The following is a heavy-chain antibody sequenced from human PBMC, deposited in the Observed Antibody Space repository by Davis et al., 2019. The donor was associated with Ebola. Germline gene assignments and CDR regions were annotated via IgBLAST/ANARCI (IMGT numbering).Heavy chain of an antibody. J-gene: IGHJ4*02. CDR2: ISISTTTTYI. V-gene: IGHV3-21*01. D-gene: IGHD6-19*01. CDR3: ARECDYSSGWFRASDY. Sequence: GESLKISCAASGFIFSSYTMNWVRQAPGKGLEWVSFISISTTTTYIYYADSVKGRFTISRDNAKNSLFLQMNSLRAEDTALYYCARECDYSSGWFRASDYWGQGTLVTVSS. CDR1: GFIFSSYT.